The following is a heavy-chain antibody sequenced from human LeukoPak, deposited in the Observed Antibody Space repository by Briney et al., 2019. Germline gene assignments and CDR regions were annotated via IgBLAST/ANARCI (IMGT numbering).Heavy chain of an antibody. CDR1: GGSISSYY. J-gene: IGHJ3*02. Sequence: SETLSLTCTVSGGSISSYYWSWIRQPPGKGLEWIGYIYYSGSTNYNPSLKSRVTISVDTSKNQFSLKLSSVTAADTAVYYCARGADLTGYYKWMAVSNAFDIWGQGTMVTVSS. CDR2: IYYSGST. D-gene: IGHD3-9*01. V-gene: IGHV4-59*12. CDR3: ARGADLTGYYKWMAVSNAFDI.